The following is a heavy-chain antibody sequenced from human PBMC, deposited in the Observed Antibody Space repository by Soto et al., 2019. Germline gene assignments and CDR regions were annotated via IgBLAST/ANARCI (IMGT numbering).Heavy chain of an antibody. V-gene: IGHV1-18*01. J-gene: IGHJ4*02. CDR2: ISGDNGDT. CDR3: AADCSGGPCYARE. Sequence: QVQLVQSGAEVKKPGASVKVSCKASGYTFSSYGISWVRQAPGQGLEWLGWISGDNGDTNYAHKLQGRVTMTTDTSRSTAYMEVRGLRSDDTAVYYCAADCSGGPCYAREWGQGTLVTVSS. D-gene: IGHD2-15*01. CDR1: GYTFSSYG.